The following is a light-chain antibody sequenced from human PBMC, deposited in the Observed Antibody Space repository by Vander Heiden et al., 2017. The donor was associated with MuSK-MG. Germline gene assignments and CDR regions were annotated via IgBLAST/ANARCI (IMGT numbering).Light chain of an antibody. CDR3: ATWDDSRNGSV. V-gene: IGLV1-44*01. CDR1: RSEIGSNT. CDR2: INN. J-gene: IGLJ3*02. Sequence: QSVLTHPPSASGTPGPRVTISGSGTRSEIGSNTVNWYQRLPGTAPKLLIYINNQRPSGVPARFSGSKSGTSASLATSGLQSEDEADYYCATWDDSRNGSVFGGGTKLTVL.